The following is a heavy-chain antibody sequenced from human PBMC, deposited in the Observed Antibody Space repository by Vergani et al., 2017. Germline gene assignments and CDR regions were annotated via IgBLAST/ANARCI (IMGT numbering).Heavy chain of an antibody. CDR2: LSASDRRT. J-gene: IGHJ3*01. CDR1: GFTFIMHA. V-gene: IGHV3-23*01. Sequence: EVRLLESGGDLVQPGGSLRLSCAASGFTFIMHAMSWVRQAPGKGLEWVSTLSASDRRTHYADSVKGRFTISRDNSKNTLFLHMSSLRAEDTAVYYCVRDVRVSRTWGQGTLVAVSS. CDR3: VRDVRVSRT.